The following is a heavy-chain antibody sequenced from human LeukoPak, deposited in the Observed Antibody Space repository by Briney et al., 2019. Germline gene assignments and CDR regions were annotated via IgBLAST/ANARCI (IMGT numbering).Heavy chain of an antibody. Sequence: GGSLRLSCAASGFSFISYWMRWVRQAPGKGLEWVANIKQDGSAKNYVDSVKGRFTISRDNAKNSLYLQLNSLRAEDTAVYYCAGCAGNSCYFDYWGQGTLVIVSS. CDR1: GFSFISYW. J-gene: IGHJ4*02. V-gene: IGHV3-7*01. D-gene: IGHD1-1*01. CDR3: AGCAGNSCYFDY. CDR2: IKQDGSAK.